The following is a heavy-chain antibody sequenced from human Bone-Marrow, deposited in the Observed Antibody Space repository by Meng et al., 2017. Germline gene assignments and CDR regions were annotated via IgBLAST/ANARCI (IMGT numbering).Heavy chain of an antibody. V-gene: IGHV1-8*01. Sequence: QVQLVQFGAEVKKPGAQVKVSCKASGYTFTSYDINWVRQATGQGLEWMGWMNPNSGNTGYAQKFQGRVTMTRNTSISTAYMELSSLRSEDTAVYYCARAVTMVRGVIWYFDYWGQGTLVTVSS. CDR3: ARAVTMVRGVIWYFDY. J-gene: IGHJ4*02. CDR2: MNPNSGNT. D-gene: IGHD3-10*01. CDR1: GYTFTSYD.